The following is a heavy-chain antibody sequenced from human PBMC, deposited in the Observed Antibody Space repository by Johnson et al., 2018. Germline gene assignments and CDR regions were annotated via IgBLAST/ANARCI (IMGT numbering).Heavy chain of an antibody. CDR1: GFDFGDYD. J-gene: IGHJ1*01. Sequence: QVQLVQSGGGLVKPGGSLRLSCVASGFDFGDYDMSWIRQAPGKGLEWLSYISSRAVTIYYAYSVRGRFTISRDNAKTSVYLQMNSLRAGDTAMYYCATTTTVAWVGFFQQWGQGTLVTVSS. CDR3: ATTTTVAWVGFFQQ. D-gene: IGHD4-23*01. CDR2: ISSRAVTI. V-gene: IGHV3-11*04.